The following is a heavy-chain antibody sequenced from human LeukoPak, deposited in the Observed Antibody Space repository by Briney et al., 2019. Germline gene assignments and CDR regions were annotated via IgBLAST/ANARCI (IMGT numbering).Heavy chain of an antibody. D-gene: IGHD2-2*01. Sequence: ASVKVSCKASGYTFTSYGISWVRQAPGQGLGWMGWISAYNGNTNYAQKLQGRVTMTTDTSTSTAYMELRSLRSDDTAVYYCARALIVVVPAATKTPDAFDIWGQGTMVTVSS. V-gene: IGHV1-18*01. J-gene: IGHJ3*02. CDR3: ARALIVVVPAATKTPDAFDI. CDR2: ISAYNGNT. CDR1: GYTFTSYG.